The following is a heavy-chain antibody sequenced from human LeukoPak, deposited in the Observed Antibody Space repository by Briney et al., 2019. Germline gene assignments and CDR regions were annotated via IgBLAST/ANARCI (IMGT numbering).Heavy chain of an antibody. V-gene: IGHV4-39*01. CDR3: ARGGEWYGSYPYYYYMDV. D-gene: IGHD3-10*01. J-gene: IGHJ6*03. Sequence: PSETLSLTCTVSGVSISSSSYYWGWIRQPPGKGLEWIGSLYYSGNTYYNPSLKSRITMSVDTPKNQFPLKLSSVTAADTAIYYCARGGEWYGSYPYYYYMDVWGKGTTVTVSS. CDR1: GVSISSSSYY. CDR2: LYYSGNT.